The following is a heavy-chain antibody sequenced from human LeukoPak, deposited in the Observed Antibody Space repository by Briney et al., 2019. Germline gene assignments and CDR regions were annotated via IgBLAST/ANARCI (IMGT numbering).Heavy chain of an antibody. CDR2: IYYSGST. J-gene: IGHJ4*02. CDR1: GGSISSYY. Sequence: SETLSLTCTVSGGSISSYYWSWIRQPPGKGLEWIGYIYYSGSTNYNPSLKSRVTISVDTSKNQFSLKLSSVTAADTAVYYCARQKDSSGRDYWGQGTLVTVSS. V-gene: IGHV4-59*08. D-gene: IGHD3-22*01. CDR3: ARQKDSSGRDY.